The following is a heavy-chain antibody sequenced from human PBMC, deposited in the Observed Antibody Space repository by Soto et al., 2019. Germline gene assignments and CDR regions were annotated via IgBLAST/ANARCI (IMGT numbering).Heavy chain of an antibody. CDR1: GGSISSYY. V-gene: IGHV4-59*01. Sequence: SETLSLTCTVSGGSISSYYWSWIRQPPGKGLEWIGYIYYSGSTNYNPSLKSRVTISVDTSKNQFSLKLSSVTAADTAVYYCAREALEQQLEGEDYYYYYGMDVWCQGPTVTVSS. CDR3: AREALEQQLEGEDYYYYYGMDV. D-gene: IGHD6-13*01. CDR2: IYYSGST. J-gene: IGHJ6*02.